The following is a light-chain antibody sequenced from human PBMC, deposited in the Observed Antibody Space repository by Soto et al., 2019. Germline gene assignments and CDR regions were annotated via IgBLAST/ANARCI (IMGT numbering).Light chain of an antibody. Sequence: EIVLTQSPATLAVSPGPRATLSCRASQSVSSYLAWYQQTPGQAPRLLIYGASSRATGIPDRFSGSGSGTEFTLTISSLQSEDFAVYYCQQYNNWPRTFGQGTKVDI. J-gene: IGKJ1*01. CDR1: QSVSSY. V-gene: IGKV3D-15*01. CDR2: GAS. CDR3: QQYNNWPRT.